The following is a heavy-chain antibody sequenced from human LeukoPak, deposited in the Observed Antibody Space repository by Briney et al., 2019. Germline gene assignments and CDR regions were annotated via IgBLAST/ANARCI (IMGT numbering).Heavy chain of an antibody. CDR3: GIFMDVVPGSMS. D-gene: IGHD2-2*01. CDR1: GGSLINYY. CDR2: ISHGGIT. J-gene: IGHJ4*02. V-gene: IGHV4-34*01. Sequence: PSETLSLTCGVYGGSLINYYCHWIRQAPGKGLEWIGEISHGGITKHNPSLKSRVTMSQDTSKRQFSLKMNSMTAADTGVYYCGIFMDVVPGSMSWGLGTLVTVSS.